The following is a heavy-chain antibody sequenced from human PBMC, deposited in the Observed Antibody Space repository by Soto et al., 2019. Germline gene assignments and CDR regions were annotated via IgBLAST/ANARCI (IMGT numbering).Heavy chain of an antibody. D-gene: IGHD6-6*01. J-gene: IGHJ6*02. CDR2: MYPGDSYT. V-gene: IGHV5-10-1*01. CDR1: GYTFNDYW. Sequence: PGESLKISCKGSGYTFNDYWIGWVRQMPGRGLEWMGIMYPGDSYTNYSPSFQGHVTISADKSISTAYLQWSSLKASDTAMYYCASYIAARGYYGMDVWGQGTTVTVSS. CDR3: ASYIAARGYYGMDV.